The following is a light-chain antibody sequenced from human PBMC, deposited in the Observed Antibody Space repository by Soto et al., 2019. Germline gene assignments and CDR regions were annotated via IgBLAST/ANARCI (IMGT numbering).Light chain of an antibody. V-gene: IGLV2-14*01. J-gene: IGLJ1*01. CDR2: DVT. CDR3: SSFTSSITYV. Sequence: QSALTQPVSVSGSPGQSITISCTGTSSDVGGYNSVSWYRQDPGKAPKLIIYDVTNRPSGVSNRFSGSKSGNTASLTISGLQAEDEADYHCSSFTSSITYVFGTGTKLTVL. CDR1: SSDVGGYNS.